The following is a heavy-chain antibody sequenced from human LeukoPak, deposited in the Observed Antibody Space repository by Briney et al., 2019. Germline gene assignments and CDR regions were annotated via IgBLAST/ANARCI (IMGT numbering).Heavy chain of an antibody. CDR1: GFTLCSYS. D-gene: IGHD1-26*01. J-gene: IGHJ4*02. CDR3: VRVGAASDNSGKGQLPAHFDY. CDR2: ICDSSDCI. Sequence: GGSLRLSRAASGFTLCSYSMNWVRPAPEKRLEWVSAICDSSDCILCAHSLKGRFTIYRDNAENSVYLQMDSLRAEYTALYYCVRVGAASDNSGKGQLPAHFDYWGQGNLVAVSS. V-gene: IGHV3-21*01.